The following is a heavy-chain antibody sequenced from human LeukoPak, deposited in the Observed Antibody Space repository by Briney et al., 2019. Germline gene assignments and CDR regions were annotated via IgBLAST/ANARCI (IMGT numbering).Heavy chain of an antibody. Sequence: SETLSLTCTVSGGFISSSSYYWGWIRQPPGKGLEWTGSIYYSGSTYYNPSLKSRFTISVDTSKNQFSLELCSVPTAVTSVYYCAREPLFPQFDYWGQGTLLTVSS. J-gene: IGHJ4*02. CDR1: GGFISSSSYY. CDR3: AREPLFPQFDY. CDR2: IYYSGST. V-gene: IGHV4-39*01. D-gene: IGHD1-26*01.